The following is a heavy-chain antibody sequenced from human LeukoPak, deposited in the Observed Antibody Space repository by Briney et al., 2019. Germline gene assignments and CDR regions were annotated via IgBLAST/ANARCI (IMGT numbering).Heavy chain of an antibody. Sequence: SETLSLTCSVSGGSIGTNYWSWIRQAPGKGLEWICYSSYSGSSNYNPSLKSRVTISVDTSKTQFSLYLNSVTAAETAVYYCARSDTHHIHSSSWHFDYWGQGTLVTVSS. D-gene: IGHD6-13*01. CDR3: ARSDTHHIHSSSWHFDY. V-gene: IGHV4-59*01. CDR1: GGSIGTNY. J-gene: IGHJ4*02. CDR2: SSYSGSS.